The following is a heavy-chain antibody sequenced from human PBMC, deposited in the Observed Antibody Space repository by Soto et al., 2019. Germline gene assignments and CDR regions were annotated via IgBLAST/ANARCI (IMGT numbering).Heavy chain of an antibody. D-gene: IGHD6-25*01. Sequence: QVHLAESGGGVVQPGRSLRLSCEASGFTFSNYPMNWVRQSQGKGLEWVAVISYDGNTKHYADSVKGRCTISRDNPMNTLYLHMYSVRSEDTALYYCAREFRLGVASAGYFDSWGQGAQVTFSS. V-gene: IGHV3-30*04. J-gene: IGHJ4*02. CDR1: GFTFSNYP. CDR2: ISYDGNTK. CDR3: AREFRLGVASAGYFDS.